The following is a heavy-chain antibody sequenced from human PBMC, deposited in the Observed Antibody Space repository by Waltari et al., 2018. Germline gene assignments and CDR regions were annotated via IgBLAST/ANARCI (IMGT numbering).Heavy chain of an antibody. D-gene: IGHD6-19*01. Sequence: ELELVESGGGLVQPGGSLRLSCAASGFIFSDYAMSWVRQAPGKGREGVSGISGGCTKNYTDSVKGRFTSSRDNSKNTRNRQMNSLRAEDTAVYYCARDVELGAWQQLVRIAVASFDFWGQGTMVTVSS. CDR1: GFIFSDYA. V-gene: IGHV3-23*04. J-gene: IGHJ3*01. CDR2: ISGGCTK. CDR3: ARDVELGAWQQLVRIAVASFDF.